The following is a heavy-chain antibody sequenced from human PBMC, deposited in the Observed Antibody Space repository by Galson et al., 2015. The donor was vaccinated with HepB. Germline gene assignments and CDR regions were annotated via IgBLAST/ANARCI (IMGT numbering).Heavy chain of an antibody. V-gene: IGHV1-18*01. Sequence: SVKVSCKASGYTFTSYGISWVRQAPGQGLEWMGWISAYNGNTNYAQKLQGRVTMTTDTSTSTAYMELRSLRSDDTAVYYCARVGYCSSTSCYTGRRGWFDPWGQGTLVTVSS. CDR3: ARVGYCSSTSCYTGRRGWFDP. CDR2: ISAYNGNT. CDR1: GYTFTSYG. D-gene: IGHD2-2*02. J-gene: IGHJ5*02.